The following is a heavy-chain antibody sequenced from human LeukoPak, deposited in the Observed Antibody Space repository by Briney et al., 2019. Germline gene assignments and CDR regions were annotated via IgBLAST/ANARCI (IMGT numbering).Heavy chain of an antibody. J-gene: IGHJ4*02. CDR2: IYSGGTT. CDR3: ARAEGSIKPSDY. V-gene: IGHV3-53*01. CDR1: GFTVSSNY. Sequence: TGGSLRLSCAASGFTVSSNYMNWVRQAPGKGLEWVSIIYSGGTTYYADSVKGRFTISRDNSKNTLYLQMNSLRAEDTAVYYCARAEGSIKPSDYWGQGTLVTVSS. D-gene: IGHD2-2*01.